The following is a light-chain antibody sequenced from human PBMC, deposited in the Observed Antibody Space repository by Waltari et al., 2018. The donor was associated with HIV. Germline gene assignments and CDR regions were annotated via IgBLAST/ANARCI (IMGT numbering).Light chain of an antibody. CDR1: QSVSSY. CDR2: DAS. V-gene: IGKV3-11*01. J-gene: IGKJ3*01. CDR3: QQRSNWPPIFP. Sequence: EIVLTQSPATLSLSPGERATLSCRASQSVSSYLAWYQQKPGQAPRLLIYDASNRATGIPARFSGSGSGTDFTLTISSLEPEDFAVYYCQQRSNWPPIFPFGPGTKVDIK.